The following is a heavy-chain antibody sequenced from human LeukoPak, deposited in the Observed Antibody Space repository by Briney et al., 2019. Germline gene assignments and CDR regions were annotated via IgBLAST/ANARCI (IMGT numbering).Heavy chain of an antibody. CDR2: VYTSGST. CDR1: GGSISGYY. D-gene: IGHD3-10*01. Sequence: SETLSLTCTVSGGSISGYYWSWIRQPAGKGLEWIGRVYTSGSTNYNPSLKSRVTMSVDMSKNQFPLKLSSVTAADTAVYYCVRDTWGDTGAFDIWGQGTMVTVSS. CDR3: VRDTWGDTGAFDI. V-gene: IGHV4-4*07. J-gene: IGHJ3*02.